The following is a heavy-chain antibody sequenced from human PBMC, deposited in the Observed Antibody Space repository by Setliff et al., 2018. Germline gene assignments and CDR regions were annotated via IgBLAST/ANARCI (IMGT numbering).Heavy chain of an antibody. Sequence: PGGSLRLSCAASGFTFSDYSMNWVRQAPGKGLEWVSSISSANTYILYADSVKGRFTISRDNAKNSLFLQMNSLRAEDSGVYYCTRALAEGSPAYWGQGTLVTV. CDR1: GFTFSDYS. CDR3: TRALAEGSPAY. CDR2: ISSANTYI. V-gene: IGHV3-21*01. J-gene: IGHJ4*02. D-gene: IGHD2-15*01.